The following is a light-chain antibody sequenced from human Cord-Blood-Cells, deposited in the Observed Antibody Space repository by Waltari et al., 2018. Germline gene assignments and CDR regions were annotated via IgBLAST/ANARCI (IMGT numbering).Light chain of an antibody. J-gene: IGLJ3*02. V-gene: IGLV2-14*03. Sequence: QSALTQPAPVSGSPGQSITISCPGTSSDVGGYTYVSCYQQHPGKAPKLMIYDVSNRPSGVSNRFSGSKSGNTASLTISGLQAEDEADYYCSSYTSSSTWVFGGGTKLTVL. CDR2: DVS. CDR3: SSYTSSSTWV. CDR1: SSDVGGYTY.